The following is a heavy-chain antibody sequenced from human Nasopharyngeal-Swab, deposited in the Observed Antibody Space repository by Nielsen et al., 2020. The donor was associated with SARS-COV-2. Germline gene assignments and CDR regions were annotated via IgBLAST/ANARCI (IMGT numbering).Heavy chain of an antibody. CDR2: INPSGGST. CDR3: ARVFSGTYSQFDY. V-gene: IGHV1-46*01. Sequence: WVRQAPGQGLEWMGIINPSGGSTGYAQKFQGRVTMTGDTSTSTVYMELSSLRSEDTAVYYCARVFSGTYSQFDYWGQGTLVTVSS. D-gene: IGHD1-26*01. J-gene: IGHJ4*02.